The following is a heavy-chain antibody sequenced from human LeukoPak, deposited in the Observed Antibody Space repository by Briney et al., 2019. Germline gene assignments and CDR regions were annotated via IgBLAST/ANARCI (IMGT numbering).Heavy chain of an antibody. J-gene: IGHJ4*02. CDR1: GFTFSTFA. D-gene: IGHD5-24*01. Sequence: GGSLRLSCAASGFTFSTFAMIWVRQPPGKGLEWVSSIFPSGGEIHYADSVRGRFTISRDNSKSTLSLQMNSLRAEDTADCARDRDGYRNYFDYWGQGTLVTVSS. CDR3: ARDRDGYRNYFDY. V-gene: IGHV3-23*01. CDR2: IFPSGGEI.